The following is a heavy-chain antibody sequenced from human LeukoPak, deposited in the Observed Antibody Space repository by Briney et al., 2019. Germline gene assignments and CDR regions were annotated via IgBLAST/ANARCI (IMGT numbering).Heavy chain of an antibody. CDR3: VRAFVLTGSYFDY. CDR2: IYYSGST. CDR1: GGSISSSSYY. J-gene: IGHJ4*02. Sequence: PSETLSLTCTVSGGSISSSSYYWGWIRQPPGKGLEWIGSIYYSGSTYYNPSLKSRVTISVDTSKNQFSLKLSSVTAADTAVYYCVRAFVLTGSYFDYWGQGTLVTVSS. D-gene: IGHD3-9*01. V-gene: IGHV4-39*07.